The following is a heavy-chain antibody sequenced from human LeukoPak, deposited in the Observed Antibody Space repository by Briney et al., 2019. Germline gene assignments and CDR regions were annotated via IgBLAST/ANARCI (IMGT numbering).Heavy chain of an antibody. CDR1: GGSISSYY. Sequence: SETLSLTCTVSGGSISSYYWSWIRQPPGKGLEWIGYIYYSGSTNYNPSLKSRVTISVDTSKNQFSLKLSSVTAADTAVYYCASPMGVGTGSILSHWGAFDIWGQGTMVTVSS. J-gene: IGHJ3*02. CDR3: ASPMGVGTGSILSHWGAFDI. CDR2: IYYSGST. V-gene: IGHV4-59*01. D-gene: IGHD3/OR15-3a*01.